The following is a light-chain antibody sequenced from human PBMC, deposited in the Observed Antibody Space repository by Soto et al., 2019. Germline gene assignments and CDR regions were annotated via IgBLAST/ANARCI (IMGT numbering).Light chain of an antibody. CDR1: QSVTSN. CDR3: QQYNNWPPT. CDR2: GAS. Sequence: EIVMTQSPATLSVSPGERATLSCRASQSVTSNLAWYQQKPGQAPRLLIYGASTRATGVPARFSGSGSGTEVTLTISSLQSEDFAVYYCQQYNNWPPTFVQGTRLEIK. V-gene: IGKV3-15*01. J-gene: IGKJ5*01.